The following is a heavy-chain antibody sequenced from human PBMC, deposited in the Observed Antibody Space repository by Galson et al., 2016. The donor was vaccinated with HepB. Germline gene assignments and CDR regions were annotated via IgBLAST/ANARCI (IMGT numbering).Heavy chain of an antibody. CDR3: ARQYYGRWFPGRGAFDL. CDR2: ISPDDSDT. Sequence: QSGAAVKKPGESLKISCKGSGYSFANYWIAWVRQIPGKGLEWMGIISPDDSDTTYSPSFPGQVTISPDKSISTAYLQWGSQKASDTAIYYCARQYYGRWFPGRGAFDLWGQGTMVTVSS. V-gene: IGHV5-51*01. CDR1: GYSFANYW. J-gene: IGHJ3*01. D-gene: IGHD3-16*01.